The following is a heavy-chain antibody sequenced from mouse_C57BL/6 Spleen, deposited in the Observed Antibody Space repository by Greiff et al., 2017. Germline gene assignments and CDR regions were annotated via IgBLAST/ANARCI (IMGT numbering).Heavy chain of an antibody. V-gene: IGHV5-4*03. CDR3: ARVLYYVLDY. J-gene: IGHJ4*01. D-gene: IGHD1-1*01. CDR2: ISDGGSYT. CDR1: GFTFSSYA. Sequence: EVKVEESGGGLVKPGGSLKLSCAASGFTFSSYAMSWVRQTPEKRLEWVATISDGGSYTYYPDNVKGRFTISRDNAKNNLYLQMSHLKSEDTAMYYCARVLYYVLDYWGQGTSVTVSS.